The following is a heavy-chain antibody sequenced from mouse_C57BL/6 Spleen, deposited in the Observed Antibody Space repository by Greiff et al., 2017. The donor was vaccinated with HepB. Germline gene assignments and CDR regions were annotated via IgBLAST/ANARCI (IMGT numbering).Heavy chain of an antibody. J-gene: IGHJ2*01. D-gene: IGHD2-1*01. CDR2: ISSGGSYT. Sequence: DVMLVESGGDLVKPGGSLKLSCAASGFTFSSYGMSWVRQTPDKRLEWVATISSGGSYTYYTDSVKGRFTISRDNAKNTLYLQMSSLKSEDTAMYYRARVYSRYFDYWGQGTTLTVSS. CDR3: ARVYSRYFDY. CDR1: GFTFSSYG. V-gene: IGHV5-6*02.